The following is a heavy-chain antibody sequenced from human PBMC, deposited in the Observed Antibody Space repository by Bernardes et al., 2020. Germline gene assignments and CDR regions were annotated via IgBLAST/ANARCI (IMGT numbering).Heavy chain of an antibody. CDR3: ARDFSGRAHYYYSGVDV. CDR1: GFIFSNYA. CDR2: INSNGGST. J-gene: IGHJ6*02. V-gene: IGHV3-64*02. Sequence: GGSLRLSCAASGFIFSNYAMHWVRQAPGKGLEYVSVINSNGGSTYYADSVKGRFTVSRDNSKNMLYLQMGSLRPEDMAVYYCARDFSGRAHYYYSGVDVWGQGTTVTVSS.